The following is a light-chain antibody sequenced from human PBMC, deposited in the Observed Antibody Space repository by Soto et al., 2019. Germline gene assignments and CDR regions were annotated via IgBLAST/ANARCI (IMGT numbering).Light chain of an antibody. CDR1: GSDVGGYNY. V-gene: IGLV2-8*01. CDR2: EVS. J-gene: IGLJ2*01. CDR3: SSYAGSNNVV. Sequence: QSALTLPPSASGSPGQSVTISCTGTGSDVGGYNYVSWYQQHPGKAPKLMIYEVSKRPSGVPDRFSGSKSGNTASLTVSGLQAEDEADYYCSSYAGSNNVVFGGGTKVTVL.